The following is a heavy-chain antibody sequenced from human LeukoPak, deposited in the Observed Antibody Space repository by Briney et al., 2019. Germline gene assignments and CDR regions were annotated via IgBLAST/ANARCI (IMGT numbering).Heavy chain of an antibody. D-gene: IGHD1-20*01. J-gene: IGHJ5*02. Sequence: GGSLRLSCAASGFTFSSYSMNWVRQAPGKGLEWVSSISSSSSYIYYADSVKGRFTISRDNAKNSLYLQMNSLRAEDTAVYYCAREGVTGTWFDPWGQGTPVTVSS. CDR2: ISSSSSYI. CDR3: AREGVTGTWFDP. CDR1: GFTFSSYS. V-gene: IGHV3-21*01.